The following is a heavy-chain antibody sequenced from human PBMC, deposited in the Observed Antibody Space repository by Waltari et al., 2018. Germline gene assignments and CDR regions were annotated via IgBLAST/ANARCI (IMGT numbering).Heavy chain of an antibody. CDR3: ARTSAYDYIWGSGDAFDI. D-gene: IGHD3-16*01. CDR1: GFTFSSYS. Sequence: EVQLVESGGGLVKPGGSLRLSCAASGFTFSSYSMNWVRPAPGKGLEWVSSISSSSSYIYYADSVKGRFTISRDNAKNSLYLQMNSLRAEDTAVYYCARTSAYDYIWGSGDAFDIWGQGTMVTVSS. V-gene: IGHV3-21*01. J-gene: IGHJ3*02. CDR2: ISSSSSYI.